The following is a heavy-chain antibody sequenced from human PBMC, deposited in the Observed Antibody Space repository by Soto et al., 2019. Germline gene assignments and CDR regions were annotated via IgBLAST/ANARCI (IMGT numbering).Heavy chain of an antibody. D-gene: IGHD3-3*01. CDR3: AGPRQGNYDFLSGYYALDY. Sequence: SETLSLTCTVSGASISSSRSYWGWVRQPPGKGLEWIVSFYYTGGTYSTYYNPPLKSRVTISVDTSKSQFSLNLRSVTAADTAVYYCAGPRQGNYDFLSGYYALDYWGQGTLVTVSS. J-gene: IGHJ4*02. CDR2: FYYTGGT. V-gene: IGHV4-39*01. CDR1: GASISSSRSY.